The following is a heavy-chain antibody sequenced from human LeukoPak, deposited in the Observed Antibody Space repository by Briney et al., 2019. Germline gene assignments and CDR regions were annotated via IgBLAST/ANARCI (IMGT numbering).Heavy chain of an antibody. Sequence: PSETLSLTCTVSGGSISSYYWSWIRQPPGKGLEWIGYIYYSGSTNYNPSLKRRVTISVDTSKNQFSLKLSSVTAADTAVYYCAGSGSSSLVRDFDYWGQGTLVTVSS. CDR1: GGSISSYY. CDR2: IYYSGST. J-gene: IGHJ4*02. D-gene: IGHD6-6*01. V-gene: IGHV4-59*01. CDR3: AGSGSSSLVRDFDY.